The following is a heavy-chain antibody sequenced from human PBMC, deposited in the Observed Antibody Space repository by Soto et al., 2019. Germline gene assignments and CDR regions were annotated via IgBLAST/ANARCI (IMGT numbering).Heavy chain of an antibody. CDR1: GGSISSSSYC. Sequence: SETLSLTCTVSGGSISSSSYCWGWIRQPPGKGLEWIGSIYYSGSTYYNPSLKSRVTISVDTSKNQFSLKLSSVTAAGTAVYYCARGEGIVVVPAANWFDPWGQGTLVTVSS. V-gene: IGHV4-39*01. J-gene: IGHJ5*02. CDR3: ARGEGIVVVPAANWFDP. D-gene: IGHD2-2*01. CDR2: IYYSGST.